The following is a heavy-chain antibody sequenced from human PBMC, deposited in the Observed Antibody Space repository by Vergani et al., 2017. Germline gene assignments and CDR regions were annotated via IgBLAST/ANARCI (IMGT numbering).Heavy chain of an antibody. V-gene: IGHV1-8*01. D-gene: IGHD4-17*01. J-gene: IGHJ4*02. CDR2: MNPNSGNT. Sequence: QVQLVQSGAEVKKPGASVKVSCKASGYTFTSYDINWVRQATGQGLEWMGWMNPNSGNTGYAQKFQGRVTMTEDTSTDTAYMELSSLRSEDTAVYYCATAYGDYAPFDYWGQGTLVTVSS. CDR1: GYTFTSYD. CDR3: ATAYGDYAPFDY.